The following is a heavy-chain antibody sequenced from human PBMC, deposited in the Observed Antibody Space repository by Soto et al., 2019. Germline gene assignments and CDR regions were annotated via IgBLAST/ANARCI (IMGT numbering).Heavy chain of an antibody. J-gene: IGHJ5*02. V-gene: IGHV4-4*02. CDR3: ARHSYYSNPLRFDP. Sequence: SETLSLTCDVSGVSISSGDWWSWVRQPPGERLEWIGEIFHDGTTNYNPSLTSRVTISVDTSKNQFSLRLSSVTAAETAVYYCARHSYYSNPLRFDPWGQGTLVTVSS. CDR1: GVSISSGDW. CDR2: IFHDGTT. D-gene: IGHD4-4*01.